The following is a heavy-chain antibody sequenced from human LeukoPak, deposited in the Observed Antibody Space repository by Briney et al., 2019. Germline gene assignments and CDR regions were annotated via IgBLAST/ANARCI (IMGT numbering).Heavy chain of an antibody. CDR3: ARTQSQSGSYRYYFGY. V-gene: IGHV4-61*08. D-gene: IGHD1-26*01. CDR2: IYYIRNT. CDR1: GGSVGSAGYY. Sequence: SETLSLTCTVSGGSVGSAGYYWSWIRQPPGGGLEWIGYIYYIRNTNYNPSLKSRVTMSLDPSKNQFSLKLNPVTAADTAVYYCARTQSQSGSYRYYFGYWGQGTLVTVSS. J-gene: IGHJ4*02.